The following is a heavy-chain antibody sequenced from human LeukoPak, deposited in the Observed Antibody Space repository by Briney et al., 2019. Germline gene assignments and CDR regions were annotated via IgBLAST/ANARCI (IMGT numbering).Heavy chain of an antibody. V-gene: IGHV4-59*06. CDR1: GGSISSYY. J-gene: IGHJ6*02. CDR2: IYYSGST. CDR3: ATQSSMVRGVPYPLYYYYGMDV. Sequence: TSETLSLTCTVSGGSISSYYWSWIRQHPGKGLEWIGYIYYSGSTYYNPSLKSRVTISVDTSKNQFSLKLSSVTAADTAVYYCATQSSMVRGVPYPLYYYYGMDVWGQGTTVTVSS. D-gene: IGHD3-10*01.